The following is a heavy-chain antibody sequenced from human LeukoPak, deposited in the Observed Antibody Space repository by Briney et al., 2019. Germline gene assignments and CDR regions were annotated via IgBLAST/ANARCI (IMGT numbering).Heavy chain of an antibody. CDR3: AKDFLWFGESNWFDP. CDR1: GFTFSSYG. Sequence: GGSLGLSCAASGFTFSSYGMHWVRQAPGKGLEWVAFIRYDGSNKYYADSVKGRFTISRDNSKNTLYLQMNSLRAEDTAVYYCAKDFLWFGESNWFDPWGQGTLVTVSS. J-gene: IGHJ5*02. D-gene: IGHD3-10*01. CDR2: IRYDGSNK. V-gene: IGHV3-30*02.